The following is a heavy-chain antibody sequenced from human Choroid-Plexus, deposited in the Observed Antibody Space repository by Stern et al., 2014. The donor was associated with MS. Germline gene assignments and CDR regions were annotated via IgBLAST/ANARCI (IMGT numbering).Heavy chain of an antibody. D-gene: IGHD5-24*01. CDR2: TSNVVINK. Sequence: QVQLVESGGGVVQPGRSLRLSCAASGFNFNYYAMHWVRQAPGKGLEWVASTSNVVINKNYAVSVEGLFTISGDNSNNDFSLQMTSLRAADAVFYFGGKDRWGDGYPIFDFWGQGTVVTVSS. CDR1: GFNFNYYA. CDR3: GKDRWGDGYPIFDF. J-gene: IGHJ4*02. V-gene: IGHV3-30*18.